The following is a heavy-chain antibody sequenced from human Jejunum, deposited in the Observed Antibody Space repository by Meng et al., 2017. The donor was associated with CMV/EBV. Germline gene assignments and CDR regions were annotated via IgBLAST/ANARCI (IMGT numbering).Heavy chain of an antibody. D-gene: IGHD1-26*01. CDR2: ISSSSSTI. CDR3: ATTGPSRRYSGSYYYDY. J-gene: IGHJ4*02. V-gene: IGHV3-48*04. CDR1: FSSYS. Sequence: FSSYSMNWVRQAPGKGLEWVSYISSSSSTIYYADSVKGRFTISRDNAKNSLYLQMNSLRAEDTAVYYCATTGPSRRYSGSYYYDYWGQGTRVTVSS.